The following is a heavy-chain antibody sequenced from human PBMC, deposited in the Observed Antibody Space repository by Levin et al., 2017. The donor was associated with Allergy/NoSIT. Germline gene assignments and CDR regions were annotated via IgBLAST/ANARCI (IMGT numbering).Heavy chain of an antibody. CDR3: AGVPVAVLGPTSWFDP. CDR1: GDSFSGRNW. Sequence: NPSETLSLTCTVSGDSFSGRNWWSWVRQPPGKGLEWIGEIFHNGSTSYNPSLKSRVTISEDKSKNQFSLRLRSVTAADTAVYYCAGVPVAVLGPTSWFDPWGQGTLVTVSS. V-gene: IGHV4-4*02. J-gene: IGHJ5*02. CDR2: IFHNGST. D-gene: IGHD1-26*01.